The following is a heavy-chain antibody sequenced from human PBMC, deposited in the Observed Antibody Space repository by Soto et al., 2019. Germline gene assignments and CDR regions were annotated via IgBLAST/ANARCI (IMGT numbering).Heavy chain of an antibody. CDR1: GYTFTSYG. CDR2: ISAYNGNT. J-gene: IGHJ4*02. Sequence: ASVKVSCKASGYTFTSYGISWVRQAPGQGLEWMGWISAYNGNTNYAQKLQGRVTMTTDTSTSTAYMELRSLRSDDTAVYYCARSDSYYYDSRRYRPHYSHWGQGTLVTVSS. D-gene: IGHD3-22*01. CDR3: ARSDSYYYDSRRYRPHYSH. V-gene: IGHV1-18*04.